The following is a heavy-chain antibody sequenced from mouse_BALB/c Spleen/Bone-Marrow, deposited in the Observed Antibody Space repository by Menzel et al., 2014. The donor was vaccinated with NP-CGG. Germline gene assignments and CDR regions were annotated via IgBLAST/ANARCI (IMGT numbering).Heavy chain of an antibody. CDR3: ARDGDYRYAWFAY. J-gene: IGHJ3*01. D-gene: IGHD2-14*01. V-gene: IGHV5-4*02. CDR2: ISDGGTYT. CDR1: GFTFSDYY. Sequence: QLKESGGGLVKPGGSLKLSCAASGFTFSDYYMYWVRQTPEKRLEWVATISDGGTYTYCPDSVKGRFTISRENAKNNLYLQMSSLKSEDTAMYYCARDGDYRYAWFAYWGQGTLVTVSA.